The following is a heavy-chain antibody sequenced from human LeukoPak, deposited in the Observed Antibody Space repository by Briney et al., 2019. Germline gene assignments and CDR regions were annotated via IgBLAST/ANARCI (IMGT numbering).Heavy chain of an antibody. CDR1: GGSISSYY. J-gene: IGHJ3*02. CDR2: IYYSGST. CDR3: ARLKLRYFDWLSNTDAFDI. D-gene: IGHD3-9*01. Sequence: PSETLSLTCTVSGGSISSYYWSWIRQPPGKGLEWIGYIYYSGSTNYNPSLKSRVTISVDTSKNQFSLKLSPVTAADTAVYYCARLKLRYFDWLSNTDAFDIWGQGTMVTVSS. V-gene: IGHV4-59*01.